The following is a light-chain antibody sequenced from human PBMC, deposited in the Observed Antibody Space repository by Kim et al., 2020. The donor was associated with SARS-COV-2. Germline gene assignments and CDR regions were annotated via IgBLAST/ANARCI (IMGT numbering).Light chain of an antibody. J-gene: IGLJ2*01. V-gene: IGLV3-19*01. CDR2: GKN. CDR3: DSRDSSDSHLV. CDR1: SLRSYY. Sequence: SSELTQDPAVSVALGQTVRITCQGDSLRSYYASWYQQKPGQAPILVIYGKNNRPSGIPDRFSGSTSGNTASLTITGAQAEDEADYYCDSRDSSDSHLVFGGGTQLTVL.